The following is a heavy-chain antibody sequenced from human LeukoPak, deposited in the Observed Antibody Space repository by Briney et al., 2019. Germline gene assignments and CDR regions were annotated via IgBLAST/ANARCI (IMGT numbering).Heavy chain of an antibody. J-gene: IGHJ3*01. D-gene: IGHD2-8*02. Sequence: SVKVSCKSSGGTFSSSALNWVRQAPGQGLEWMGGIIPISGTPNYAQKFQGRVTITTDESTSTVYMELSSLRYEDTAVYYCTRPVGDRGLRRLGAGGFDLWGLGTMITVSS. CDR2: IIPISGTP. CDR3: TRPVGDRGLRRLGAGGFDL. CDR1: GGTFSSSA. V-gene: IGHV1-69*05.